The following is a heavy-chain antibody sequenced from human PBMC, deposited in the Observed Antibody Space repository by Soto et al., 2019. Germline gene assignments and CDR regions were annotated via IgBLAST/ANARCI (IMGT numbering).Heavy chain of an antibody. D-gene: IGHD3-16*02. J-gene: IGHJ4*02. CDR1: GFTFSTYV. V-gene: IGHV3-23*01. CDR3: ARVPAPYRYYFDY. Sequence: EVQLLESGGGLAQPGGSLRLSCGASGFTFSTYVMAWVRQAPGKGLEWVSMISDSGDTTYYADSVKGRFTISRDNSKNTVYLQMTSLPAEDTGIYFCARVPAPYRYYFDYWGQGTLVTVSS. CDR2: ISDSGDTT.